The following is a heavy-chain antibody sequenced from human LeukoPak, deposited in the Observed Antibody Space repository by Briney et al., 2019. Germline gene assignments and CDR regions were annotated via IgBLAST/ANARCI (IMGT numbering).Heavy chain of an antibody. J-gene: IGHJ4*02. CDR1: RGSLGDSY. CDR3: ARMRTYNGFEFIDF. Sequence: SETLSLTCTVSRGSLGDSYWSWIRPPPGKGLEWIGFIYHNGHSQYNPSLQRRVAMSLARSKNQFSLKLTSVTATDTAVHFCARMRTYNGFEFIDFWGQGILVTVSS. CDR2: IYHNGHS. D-gene: IGHD5-12*01. V-gene: IGHV4-59*08.